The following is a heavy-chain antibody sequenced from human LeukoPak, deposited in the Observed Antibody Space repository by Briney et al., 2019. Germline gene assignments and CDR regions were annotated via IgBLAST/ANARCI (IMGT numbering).Heavy chain of an antibody. D-gene: IGHD2-2*01. V-gene: IGHV3-30*02. CDR1: GFTFSSSG. Sequence: GGSPRLSCAASGFTFSSSGMHWVRQAPGKGLEWVAFIRYDGSKKYYADSVRGRFTISRDNSKNTLYLQMNSLRAEDTAVYYCAKGDTYAFQGDYWGQGTLVTVSS. CDR2: IRYDGSKK. CDR3: AKGDTYAFQGDY. J-gene: IGHJ4*02.